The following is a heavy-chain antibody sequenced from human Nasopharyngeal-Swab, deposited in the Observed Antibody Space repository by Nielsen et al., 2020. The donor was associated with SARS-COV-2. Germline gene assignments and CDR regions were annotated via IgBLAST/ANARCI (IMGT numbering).Heavy chain of an antibody. D-gene: IGHD6-13*01. CDR1: GGSVSSGSYY. CDR2: IYYSGST. V-gene: IGHV4-39*01. J-gene: IGHJ4*02. CDR3: ARRGGQLAPDY. Sequence: SETLSLTCTVSGGSVSSGSYYWSWIRQPPGKGLEWIGYIYYSGSTYYNPSLKSRVTISVDTSKNQFSLKLSSVTAADTAVYYCARRGGQLAPDYWGQGTLVTVSS.